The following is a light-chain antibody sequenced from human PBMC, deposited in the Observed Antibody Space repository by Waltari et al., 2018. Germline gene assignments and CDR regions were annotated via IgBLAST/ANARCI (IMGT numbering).Light chain of an antibody. CDR3: QQYNAFVFT. CDR1: QHIRDW. V-gene: IGKV1-5*03. CDR2: KAS. J-gene: IGKJ3*01. Sequence: IKMTQSPSTLFASVGDRVTITCRASQHIRDWLAWYQQKPGKAPKLLIYKASSLQSGVPSRFSGSGSGTEFTLTITSLQPDDFATYYCQQYNAFVFTFGPGTKVD.